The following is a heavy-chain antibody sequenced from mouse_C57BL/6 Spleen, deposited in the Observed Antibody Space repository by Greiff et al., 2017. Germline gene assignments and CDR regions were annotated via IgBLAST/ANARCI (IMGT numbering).Heavy chain of an antibody. V-gene: IGHV1-55*01. CDR1: GYTFTSYW. J-gene: IGHJ4*01. Sequence: QVQLQQPGAELVKPGASVKMSCKASGYTFTSYWITWVKQRPGQGLEWIGDIYPGSGSTNYNEKFKSKATLTVDTSSSTAYMQLSSLTSVYYGVSPCASWGDYDSGAMDVWGKGTSVTVSS. CDR2: IYPGSGST. CDR3: ASWGDYDSGAMDV. D-gene: IGHD2-4*01.